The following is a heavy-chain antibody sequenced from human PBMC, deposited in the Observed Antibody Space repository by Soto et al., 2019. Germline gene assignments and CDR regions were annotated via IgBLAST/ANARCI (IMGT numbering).Heavy chain of an antibody. CDR2: IRSKAYSGTT. Sequence: PGGSLRLSCTASGFTFRDYAMSWFRQAPGKGPEWVGFIRSKAYSGTTEYAASVKGRFTISRDDSKSIAYLQMNSLKTEDTAVYYCTRDSLPYYYGSGSYFFGYWGQGTLVTVSS. D-gene: IGHD3-10*01. CDR1: GFTFRDYA. V-gene: IGHV3-49*03. CDR3: TRDSLPYYYGSGSYFFGY. J-gene: IGHJ4*02.